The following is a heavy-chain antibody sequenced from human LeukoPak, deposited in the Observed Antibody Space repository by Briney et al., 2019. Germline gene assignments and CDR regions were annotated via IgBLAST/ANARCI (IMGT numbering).Heavy chain of an antibody. CDR3: AKDLITYYYGSGSPRPVDY. CDR2: ISGSGGST. V-gene: IGHV3-23*01. Sequence: HPGGSLRLSCAASGFTFSSYAMSWVRQAPGKGLEWVSAISGSGGSTYYADSVKGRFTISRDNSKNTLYLQMNSLRAEDTAVYYCAKDLITYYYGSGSPRPVDYWGQGTLATVSS. J-gene: IGHJ4*02. CDR1: GFTFSSYA. D-gene: IGHD3-10*01.